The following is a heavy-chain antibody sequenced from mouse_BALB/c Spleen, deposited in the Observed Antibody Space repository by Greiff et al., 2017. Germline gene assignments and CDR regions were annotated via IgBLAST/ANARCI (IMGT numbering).Heavy chain of an antibody. J-gene: IGHJ4*01. D-gene: IGHD1-2*01. Sequence: EVKLMESGGGLVKLGGSLKLSCAASGFTFSSYYMSWVRQTPEKRLELVAAINSNGGSTYYPDTVKGRFTISRDNAKNTLYLQMSSLKSEDTALYYCARDGITTASYAMDYWGQGTSVTVSS. CDR3: ARDGITTASYAMDY. V-gene: IGHV5-6-2*01. CDR1: GFTFSSYY. CDR2: INSNGGST.